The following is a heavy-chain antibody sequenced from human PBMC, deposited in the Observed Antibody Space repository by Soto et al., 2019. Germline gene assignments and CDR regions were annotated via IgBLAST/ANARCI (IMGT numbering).Heavy chain of an antibody. J-gene: IGHJ6*02. Sequence: GASVKVSCKASGGTFSIYTIIWVRQAPGQGLEWMGRIIPILGIANYAQKFQGRVTITADKSTSTAYMELNSLRVGDTAVYYCTRKTPTNGMAVWGQGTTVTVSS. CDR1: GGTFSIYT. D-gene: IGHD2-15*01. V-gene: IGHV1-69*02. CDR3: TRKTPTNGMAV. CDR2: IIPILGIA.